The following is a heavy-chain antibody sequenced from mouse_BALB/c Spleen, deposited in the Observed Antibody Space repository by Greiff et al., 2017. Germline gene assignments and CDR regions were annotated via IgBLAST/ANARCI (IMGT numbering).Heavy chain of an antibody. Sequence: LVKTGASVKISCKASGYSFTGYYIHWVKQSHGKSLEWIGYISCYNGATSYNQKFKGKATFTVDTSSSTAYMQFNSLTSEDSAVYYCARDYGSSYGDYAMDYWGQGTSVTVSS. J-gene: IGHJ4*01. CDR2: ISCYNGAT. CDR1: GYSFTGYY. CDR3: ARDYGSSYGDYAMDY. V-gene: IGHV1S34*01. D-gene: IGHD1-1*01.